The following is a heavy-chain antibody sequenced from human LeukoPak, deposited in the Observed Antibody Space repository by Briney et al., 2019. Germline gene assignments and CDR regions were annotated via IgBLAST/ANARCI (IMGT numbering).Heavy chain of an antibody. J-gene: IGHJ4*02. CDR2: INAGNGAT. Sequence: ASVKVSCKASGDTCTEYAMHWVRQAPGQRLEWMGWINAGNGATKYSQKFQGRFTITRDTSASTAYMALSSLTSEDTTIYYCARGRWSSSGWYYFDYWGQGTQVTVSS. D-gene: IGHD6-19*01. V-gene: IGHV1-3*01. CDR3: ARGRWSSSGWYYFDY. CDR1: GDTCTEYA.